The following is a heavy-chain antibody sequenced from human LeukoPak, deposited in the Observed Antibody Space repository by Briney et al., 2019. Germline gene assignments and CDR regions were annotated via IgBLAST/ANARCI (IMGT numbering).Heavy chain of an antibody. CDR2: ISGSGGST. D-gene: IGHD3-10*01. CDR1: GFTFSSYG. CDR3: AKSVGYYGSGSYYNQYYFDY. J-gene: IGHJ4*02. V-gene: IGHV3-23*01. Sequence: PGGSLRLSCAASGFTFSSYGMSWVRQAPGKGLEWVSAISGSGGSTYYADCVKGRFTISRDNSKNTLYLQMNSLRVEHTAVYYCAKSVGYYGSGSYYNQYYFDYWGQGTLVTVSS.